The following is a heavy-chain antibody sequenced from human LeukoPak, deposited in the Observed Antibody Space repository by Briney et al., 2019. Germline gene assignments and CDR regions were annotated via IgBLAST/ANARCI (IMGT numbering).Heavy chain of an antibody. CDR2: ISGGSSFT. D-gene: IGHD1-26*01. CDR1: GFSFSSFS. CDR3: AREMGGSY. J-gene: IGHJ4*02. Sequence: GGSLRLSCAASGFSFSSFSMNWVRQAPGKGLEWVSYISGGSSFTYYVDSVKGRFTISRDNAKNSLYLQMNSLRAEDTAVYYCAREMGGSYWGQGTLVTVSS. V-gene: IGHV3-21*01.